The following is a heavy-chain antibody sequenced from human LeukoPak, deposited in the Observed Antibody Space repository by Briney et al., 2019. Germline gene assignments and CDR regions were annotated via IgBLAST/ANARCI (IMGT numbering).Heavy chain of an antibody. V-gene: IGHV3-30*18. Sequence: SGGSLRLSCAASGFTFGSYGMHWVRQAPGKGLEWVAVISYDGSNKYYADSVKGRFTISRDNSKNTLYLQMNSLRAEDTAVYYCAKDHGIVVVPAANCFDYWGQGTLVTVSS. J-gene: IGHJ4*02. D-gene: IGHD2-2*01. CDR2: ISYDGSNK. CDR1: GFTFGSYG. CDR3: AKDHGIVVVPAANCFDY.